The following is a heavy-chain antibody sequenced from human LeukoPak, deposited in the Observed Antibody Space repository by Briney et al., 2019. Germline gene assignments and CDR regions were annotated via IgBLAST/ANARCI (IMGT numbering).Heavy chain of an antibody. CDR2: INHSGST. CDR1: CGSITIGNNY. V-gene: IGHV4-39*07. D-gene: IGHD5-12*01. CDR3: ARDGYSGYVRLPHYYFYGMDV. Sequence: SETLSLTCTVSCGSITIGNNYSSSIRPPPGNGMEWTGEINHSGSTNYNPSLKSRVTISVDTSKNQFSLKLSSVTAADTAVYYCARDGYSGYVRLPHYYFYGMDVWGQGTTVTVSS. J-gene: IGHJ6*02.